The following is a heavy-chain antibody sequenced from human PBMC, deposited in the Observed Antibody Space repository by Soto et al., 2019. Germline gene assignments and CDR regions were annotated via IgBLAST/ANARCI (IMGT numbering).Heavy chain of an antibody. D-gene: IGHD3-16*01. CDR2: ISSSSSTI. CDR3: ARESKGGFYDYVWGSSNNFDY. V-gene: IGHV3-48*02. Sequence: GGSLRLSWAASGFTFSSYSMNWVRQAPGKGLEWVSYISSSSSTIYYADSVKGRFTISRDNAKNSLYLQMNSLRDEDTAVYYCARESKGGFYDYVWGSSNNFDYWAREPWSPSPQ. J-gene: IGHJ4*02. CDR1: GFTFSSYS.